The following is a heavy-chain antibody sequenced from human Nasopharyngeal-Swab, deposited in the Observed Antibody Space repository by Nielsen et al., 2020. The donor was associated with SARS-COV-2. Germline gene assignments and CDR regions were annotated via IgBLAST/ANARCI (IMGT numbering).Heavy chain of an antibody. V-gene: IGHV1-18*01. CDR3: AVTTVTTSSYYYYYGMDV. CDR1: VYTHLSYV. CDR2: ISAYNGNT. Sequence: VSRKSSVYTHLSYVSNGLRQPAGKGLEWMGWISAYNGNTNYAQRLQGRDTMTTDTSTRTGYMELRSLRSDDTAVYYCAVTTVTTSSYYYYYGMDVWGQGTTVTVSS. D-gene: IGHD4-11*01. J-gene: IGHJ6*02.